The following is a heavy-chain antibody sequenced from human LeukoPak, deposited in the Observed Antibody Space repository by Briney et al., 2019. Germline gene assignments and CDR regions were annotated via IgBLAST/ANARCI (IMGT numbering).Heavy chain of an antibody. Sequence: PGRSLRLSCAASGFTFSSYVMHWVRQAPGKGLQWVAVISSDGSNKYYGDSVKGRFTISRDNSKNTLYLQMNSLRAEDTAVYYCARPEAALPQCLVQWGQGTLVTVSS. CDR1: GFTFSSYV. CDR2: ISSDGSNK. J-gene: IGHJ4*02. V-gene: IGHV3-30-3*01. CDR3: ARPEAALPQCLVQ. D-gene: IGHD6-19*01.